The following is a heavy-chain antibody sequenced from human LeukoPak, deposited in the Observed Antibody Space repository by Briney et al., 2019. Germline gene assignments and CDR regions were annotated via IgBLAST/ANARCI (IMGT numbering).Heavy chain of an antibody. CDR2: IRSKAYGGTT. Sequence: GGSLRFSCTASGFTFGDYAMSWVRQAPGKGLEWVGFIRSKAYGGTTEYAASVKGRFTISRDDSKSIAYLQMNSLKTEDTAVYYCTRAITMVRGVRWFDPWGQGTLVTVSS. CDR3: TRAITMVRGVRWFDP. D-gene: IGHD3-10*01. V-gene: IGHV3-49*04. CDR1: GFTFGDYA. J-gene: IGHJ5*02.